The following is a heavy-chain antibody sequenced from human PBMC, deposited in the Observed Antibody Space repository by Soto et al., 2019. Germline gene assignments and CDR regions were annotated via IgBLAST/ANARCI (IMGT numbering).Heavy chain of an antibody. CDR2: IYWNDDK. V-gene: IGHV2-5*01. CDR1: GFSLSTSGVG. D-gene: IGHD3-10*01. CDR3: AHRVIGSGSYYIPFDY. J-gene: IGHJ4*02. Sequence: SGPTLVNPAQTLTLTCTFSGFSLSTSGVGVGWIRQPPGKALEWLALIYWNDDKRYSPSLKSRLTITKDTSKNQVVLTMTNMDPVDTATYYCAHRVIGSGSYYIPFDYWGQGTLVTVSS.